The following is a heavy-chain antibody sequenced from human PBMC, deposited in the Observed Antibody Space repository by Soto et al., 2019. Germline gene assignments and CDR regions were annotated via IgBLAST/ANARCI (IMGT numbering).Heavy chain of an antibody. Sequence: GASVKVSCKASGGTFSSYAISWVRQAPGQGLEWMGGIIPIFGTANYAQKFQGRVTITADKSTSTAYMELSSLRSEDTAVYYCACIPMHYDFWSGEYHPAYYYYYGMDVWGQGTTVTVSS. CDR3: ACIPMHYDFWSGEYHPAYYYYYGMDV. CDR2: IIPIFGTA. D-gene: IGHD3-3*01. CDR1: GGTFSSYA. V-gene: IGHV1-69*06. J-gene: IGHJ6*02.